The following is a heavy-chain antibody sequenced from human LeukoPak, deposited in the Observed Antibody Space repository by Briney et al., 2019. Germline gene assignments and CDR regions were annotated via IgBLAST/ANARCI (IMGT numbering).Heavy chain of an antibody. CDR2: IYYSGST. D-gene: IGHD3-22*01. CDR3: ARENSYYDSSGYYFGSGYFDY. Sequence: PSETLSLTCAVYGGSFSGYYWSWIRQPPGKGLEWIGYIYYSGSTNYNPSLRSRVTISVDTSKNLFSLRLSSVTAADTAVYYCARENSYYDSSGYYFGSGYFDYWGQGTLVTVSS. CDR1: GGSFSGYY. V-gene: IGHV4-59*01. J-gene: IGHJ4*02.